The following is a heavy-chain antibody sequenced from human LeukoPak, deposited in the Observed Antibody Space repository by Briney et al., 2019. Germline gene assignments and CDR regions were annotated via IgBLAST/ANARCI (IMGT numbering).Heavy chain of an antibody. CDR2: IIPIFGTA. V-gene: IGHV1-69*13. Sequence: SVKVSCKASGGTLSSYAISWVRQAPGQGLEWMGGIIPIFGTANYAQKFQGRVTITADESTSTAYMELSSLRSEDTAVYYCARDLLTATVTNFAFDIWGQGTMVTVSS. J-gene: IGHJ3*02. CDR1: GGTLSSYA. D-gene: IGHD4-17*01. CDR3: ARDLLTATVTNFAFDI.